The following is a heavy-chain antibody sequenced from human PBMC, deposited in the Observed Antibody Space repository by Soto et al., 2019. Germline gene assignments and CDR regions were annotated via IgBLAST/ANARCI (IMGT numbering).Heavy chain of an antibody. V-gene: IGHV1-18*04. CDR3: ARGGLRYDFWSGYYIVSGMDV. CDR1: GYTFTSYG. CDR2: ISAYNGNT. Sequence: ASVKVSCKASGYTFTSYGISWVRQAPGQGPEWMGWISAYNGNTNYAQKLQGRVTMTTDTSTSTAYMELRSLRSDDTAVYYCARGGLRYDFWSGYYIVSGMDVWGQGTTVTVSS. D-gene: IGHD3-3*01. J-gene: IGHJ6*02.